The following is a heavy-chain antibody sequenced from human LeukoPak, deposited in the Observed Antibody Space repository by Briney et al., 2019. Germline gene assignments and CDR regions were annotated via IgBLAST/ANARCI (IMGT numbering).Heavy chain of an antibody. CDR1: GFTFSSAW. CDR2: IKAKAEDETT. D-gene: IGHD2-15*01. CDR3: AAGTPVDF. J-gene: IGHJ4*02. V-gene: IGHV3-15*01. Sequence: GGSLRLSCSASGFTFSSAWMNWVRQAPGRGLEWVGRIKAKAEDETTDYAASVKGRFTISRDDSNNMQYLQMDSLSSEDTAVYFCAAGTPVDFWGQGALVTVSS.